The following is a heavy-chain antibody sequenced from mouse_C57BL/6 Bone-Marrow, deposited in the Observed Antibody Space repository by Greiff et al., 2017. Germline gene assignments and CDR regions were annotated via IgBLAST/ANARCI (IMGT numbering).Heavy chain of an antibody. CDR1: GFTFSDYY. J-gene: IGHJ3*01. Sequence: EVKVVESEGGLVQPGSSMKLSCTASGFTFSDYYMAWVRQVPEKGLEWVANINYDGSSTYYLDSLKSRFIISRDNAKNILYLQMSSLKSEDTATYYWAREGDYYGYDGAWFAYWGQGTLVTVSA. V-gene: IGHV5-16*01. D-gene: IGHD2-2*01. CDR2: INYDGSST. CDR3: AREGDYYGYDGAWFAY.